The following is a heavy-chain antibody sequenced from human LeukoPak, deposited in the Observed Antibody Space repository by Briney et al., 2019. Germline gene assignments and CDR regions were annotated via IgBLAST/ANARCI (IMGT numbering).Heavy chain of an antibody. V-gene: IGHV1-2*02. Sequence: PGASVKVSCKASGYTFTSYDINWVRQAPGQGLEWMGWINPNSGGTNYAQKFQGRVTMTRDTSISTAYMELSRLRSDDTAVYYCAVVGATSATFDYWGQGTLVTVSS. D-gene: IGHD1-26*01. J-gene: IGHJ4*02. CDR2: INPNSGGT. CDR1: GYTFTSYD. CDR3: AVVGATSATFDY.